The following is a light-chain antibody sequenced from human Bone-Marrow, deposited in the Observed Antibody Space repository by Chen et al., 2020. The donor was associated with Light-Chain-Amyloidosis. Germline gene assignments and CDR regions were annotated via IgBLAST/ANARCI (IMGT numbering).Light chain of an antibody. J-gene: IGKJ3*01. Sequence: DVAMTQSPLSLPVTLGQPASISCKSSQSLVHSDGNTYLSWFQQRPGQSPRRLIYKVSNRDSGVPDIYSGSGSGSDFTLNISRVEAEDVGIYYCMQGTSWPFTFGPGTKVDIK. CDR1: QSLVHSDGNTY. CDR2: KVS. CDR3: MQGTSWPFT. V-gene: IGKV2-30*02.